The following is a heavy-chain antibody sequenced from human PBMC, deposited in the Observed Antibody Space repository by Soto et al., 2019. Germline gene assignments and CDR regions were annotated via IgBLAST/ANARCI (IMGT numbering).Heavy chain of an antibody. CDR3: ARENDPGNWFDP. CDR1: GFTFSSYS. D-gene: IGHD1-1*01. Sequence: PXGSLRLSCAASGFTFSSYSMNWVRQAPGKGLDWVSSISSSSSYIYYADSVKGRFTISRDNAKNSLYLQMNSLRAEDTAVYYCARENDPGNWFDPWGQGTLVTVSS. V-gene: IGHV3-21*01. J-gene: IGHJ5*02. CDR2: ISSSSSYI.